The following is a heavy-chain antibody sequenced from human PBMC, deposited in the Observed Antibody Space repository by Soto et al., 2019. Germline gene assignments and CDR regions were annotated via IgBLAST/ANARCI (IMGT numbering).Heavy chain of an antibody. D-gene: IGHD6-13*01. J-gene: IGHJ4*02. CDR2: ISSTSSTI. CDR1: GFTFSSYS. CDR3: VRGRLPYSSSECPDY. V-gene: IGHV3-48*01. Sequence: EVQLVESGGGLVQPGGSLRLSCAASGFTFSSYSMNWVRQAPGKGLEWVSYISSTSSTIYYADSVKGRFTISRDNAKNSLYLQMNSLRAEDTAVYYCVRGRLPYSSSECPDYWGQGTLVTVSS.